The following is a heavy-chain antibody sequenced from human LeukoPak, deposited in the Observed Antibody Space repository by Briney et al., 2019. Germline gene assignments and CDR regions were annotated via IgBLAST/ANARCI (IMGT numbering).Heavy chain of an antibody. CDR3: ARVDYYYDSSGYYGAHNWFDP. CDR1: GGSFSGYY. V-gene: IGHV4-34*01. CDR2: IYYSGST. J-gene: IGHJ5*02. D-gene: IGHD3-22*01. Sequence: SSETLSLTCAVYGGSFSGYYWGWIRQPPGKGLEWIGSIYYSGSTYYNPSLKSRVTISVDTSKNQFSLKLSSVTAADTAVYYCARVDYYYDSSGYYGAHNWFDPWGQGTLVTVSS.